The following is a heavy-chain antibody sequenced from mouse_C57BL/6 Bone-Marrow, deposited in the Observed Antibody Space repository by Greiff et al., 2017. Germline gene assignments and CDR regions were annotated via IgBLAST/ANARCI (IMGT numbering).Heavy chain of an antibody. Sequence: QVQLQQPGAELVKPGASVTMSCKASGYTFTRYWITWVKQRPGHGLEWIGDIYPGSGSTNYNEKFKSKDTLTVDTSSSTAYMQLSSLTSEDSAVYYCARESNYVGYYAMDYWGKGTSVTVCS. J-gene: IGHJ4*01. CDR3: ARESNYVGYYAMDY. CDR2: IYPGSGST. V-gene: IGHV1-55*01. D-gene: IGHD2-5*01. CDR1: GYTFTRYW.